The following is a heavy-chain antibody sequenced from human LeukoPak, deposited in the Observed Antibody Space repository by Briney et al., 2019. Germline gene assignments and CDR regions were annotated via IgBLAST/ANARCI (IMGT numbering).Heavy chain of an antibody. CDR3: ARLARAVAARFDY. CDR2: IIPIFGTA. Sequence: SVKVSCKASGGTFSSYAISWVRQAPGQGLEWMGGIIPIFGTANYAQKFQGRVTITADESTSTAYMELSSLRSGDTAVYYCARLARAVAARFDYWGQGTLVTVSS. CDR1: GGTFSSYA. D-gene: IGHD6-13*01. J-gene: IGHJ4*02. V-gene: IGHV1-69*13.